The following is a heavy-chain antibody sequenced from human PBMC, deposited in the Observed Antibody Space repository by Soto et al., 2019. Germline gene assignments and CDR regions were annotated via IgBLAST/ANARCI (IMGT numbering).Heavy chain of an antibody. D-gene: IGHD6-19*01. CDR3: ARRMAGQWLTASWGYYYYYGMDV. Sequence: GGSLRLSCAASGFTFSSYAMSWVRQAPGKGLEWVSAISGSDGSTYYADSVKGRFTISRDNSKNTLYLQMNSLRAEDTAVYYCARRMAGQWLTASWGYYYYYGMDVWDQGTTVTVSS. CDR2: ISGSDGST. J-gene: IGHJ6*02. CDR1: GFTFSSYA. V-gene: IGHV3-23*01.